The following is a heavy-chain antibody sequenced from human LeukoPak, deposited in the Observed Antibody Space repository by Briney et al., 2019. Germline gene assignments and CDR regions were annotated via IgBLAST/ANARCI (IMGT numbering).Heavy chain of an antibody. V-gene: IGHV3-48*03. CDR2: ISSSGSTI. D-gene: IGHD3-22*01. J-gene: IGHJ4*02. Sequence: PGGSLRLSCAASGFTVSTNYMNWVRQAPGKGLEWVSYISSSGSTIYYADSVKGRFTISRDNAKNSLYLQMNSLRAEDTAIYYCARETRIRNYYDSGAYYYGDYFDYWGQGTLVTVSS. CDR3: ARETRIRNYYDSGAYYYGDYFDY. CDR1: GFTVSTNY.